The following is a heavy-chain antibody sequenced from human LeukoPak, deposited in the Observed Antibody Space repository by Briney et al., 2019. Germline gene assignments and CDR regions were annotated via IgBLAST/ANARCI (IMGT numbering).Heavy chain of an antibody. D-gene: IGHD1-26*01. CDR1: GFTVSSNY. J-gene: IGHJ5*02. CDR2: IYSGGST. Sequence: GGSLRLSCAASGFTVSSNYMSWVRQAPGKGLEWVSVIYSGGSTYYADSVKGRFTISRDNSKNTLHLQMNSLRAEDTAVYYCARRGSTRSYGYWFDPWGQGTLVTVSS. CDR3: ARRGSTRSYGYWFDP. V-gene: IGHV3-53*01.